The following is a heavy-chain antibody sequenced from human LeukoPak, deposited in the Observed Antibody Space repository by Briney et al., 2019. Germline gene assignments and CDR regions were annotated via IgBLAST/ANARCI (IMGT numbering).Heavy chain of an antibody. V-gene: IGHV4-30-4*02. CDR1: GGSISSGDYY. CDR3: AKTFFGEESRDAFDI. D-gene: IGHD3-3*01. Sequence: SDTLSLTCTVSGGSISSGDYYWSWIRQPPGKGPEWIGYIYYSGSTYYNPSLKSRVTISVDTSKNQFSLKLSSVTAADTAVYYCAKTFFGEESRDAFDIWGQGTMVTVSS. CDR2: IYYSGST. J-gene: IGHJ3*02.